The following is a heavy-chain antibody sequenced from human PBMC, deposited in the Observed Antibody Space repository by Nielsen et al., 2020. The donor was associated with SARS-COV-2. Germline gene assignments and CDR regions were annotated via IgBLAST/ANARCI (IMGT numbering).Heavy chain of an antibody. V-gene: IGHV5-51*01. CDR2: IYPGDSDT. J-gene: IGHJ6*02. CDR3: AKSHNWNYVPPQLDYGMDV. D-gene: IGHD1-7*01. Sequence: GESLKISCKGSGYSFTSYWIGWVRQMPGKGLEWMGIIYPGDSDTRYSPSFQGQVTISADKSISTAYMELSSLRSEDTAVYYCAKSHNWNYVPPQLDYGMDVWGQGTKVTVSS. CDR1: GYSFTSYW.